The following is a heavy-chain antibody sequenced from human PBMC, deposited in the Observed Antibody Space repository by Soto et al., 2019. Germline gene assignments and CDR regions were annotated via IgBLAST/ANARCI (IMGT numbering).Heavy chain of an antibody. D-gene: IGHD3-3*01. J-gene: IGHJ4*02. CDR2: ISWNSGSI. CDR3: AKEKSRHGGLLEY. CDR1: GFTFDEYA. V-gene: IGHV3-9*01. Sequence: VQLVESGGGLVQPGRSLRLSCAASGFTFDEYAMHWVRQAPGKGLEWVSGISWNSGSIGYADSVKGRFTISRDNAKNSLYLQMNSLRAEDTALYYCAKEKSRHGGLLEYWGQGTLVTVSS.